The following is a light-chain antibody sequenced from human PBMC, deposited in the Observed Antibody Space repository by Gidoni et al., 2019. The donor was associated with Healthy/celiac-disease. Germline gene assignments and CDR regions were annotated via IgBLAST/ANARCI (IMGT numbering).Light chain of an antibody. Sequence: QAHRLLIYGASSSATGIPDRLSGSGSGADFTLTISRQEPEDFAVYYCQQYGSAPTFGPGTKVDIK. CDR3: QQYGSAPT. V-gene: IGKV3-20*01. CDR2: GAS. J-gene: IGKJ3*01.